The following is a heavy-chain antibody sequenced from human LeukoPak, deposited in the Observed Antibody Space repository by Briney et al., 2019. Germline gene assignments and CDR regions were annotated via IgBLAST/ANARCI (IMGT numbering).Heavy chain of an antibody. V-gene: IGHV3-33*01. CDR1: GFTFSSYG. Sequence: GRSLRLSCAASGFTFSSYGMHWVRQAPGKGLEWVAVIWYDGSNKYYADSVKGRFTISRDNSKNTLYLQMNSLRAEDTAVYYCARDSLGFAFDIWGQGTMVTISS. CDR3: ARDSLGFAFDI. D-gene: IGHD3-10*01. J-gene: IGHJ3*02. CDR2: IWYDGSNK.